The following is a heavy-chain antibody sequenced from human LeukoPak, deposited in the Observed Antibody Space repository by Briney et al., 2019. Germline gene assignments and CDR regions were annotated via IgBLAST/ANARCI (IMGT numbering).Heavy chain of an antibody. CDR3: AKAAAYSSSWYSGGAFEI. V-gene: IGHV3-23*01. Sequence: GESLRLSCAASGFTFSSYAMSWVRQAPGKGLEWDSAISGSGGSTYYADSVKGRFTISRDNSKNTLYLQMNSLRAEDTAVYYCAKAAAYSSSWYSGGAFEIWGQGTMVTVSS. D-gene: IGHD6-13*01. CDR1: GFTFSSYA. CDR2: ISGSGGST. J-gene: IGHJ3*02.